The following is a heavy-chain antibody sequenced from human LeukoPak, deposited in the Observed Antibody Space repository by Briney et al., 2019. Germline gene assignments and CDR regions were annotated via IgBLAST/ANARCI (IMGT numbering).Heavy chain of an antibody. Sequence: SETLSLTCAVYGGSFSGYYWSWIRQPPGKGLEWIGEINHSGSTNYNPSLKSRVTISVDTSKNQFSLKLSSVTAADTAVYYCARADDSSGHGGYYFDYWGQGTLVTVSS. V-gene: IGHV4-34*01. CDR1: GGSFSGYY. CDR3: ARADDSSGHGGYYFDY. CDR2: INHSGST. D-gene: IGHD3-22*01. J-gene: IGHJ4*02.